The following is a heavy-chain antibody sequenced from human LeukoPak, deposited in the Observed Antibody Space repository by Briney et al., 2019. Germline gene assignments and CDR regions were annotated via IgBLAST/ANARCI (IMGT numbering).Heavy chain of an antibody. V-gene: IGHV3-30*18. J-gene: IGHJ6*02. D-gene: IGHD3-10*01. CDR2: ISYDGSNK. Sequence: GGSLRLSCVASEFTFSSYSMNWVRQAPGKGLEWVAVISYDGSNKYYADSVKGRFTISRDNSKNTLYLQMNSLRAEDTAVYYCAKDRMGGSGSPYYYYYYGMDVWGQGTTVTVSS. CDR1: EFTFSSYS. CDR3: AKDRMGGSGSPYYYYYYGMDV.